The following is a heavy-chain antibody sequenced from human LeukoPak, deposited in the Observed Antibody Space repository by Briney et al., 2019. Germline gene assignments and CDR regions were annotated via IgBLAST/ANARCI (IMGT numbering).Heavy chain of an antibody. CDR3: ATPSSGYKIDAFDV. Sequence: SETLSLTCTVSGGSISSYYWSWIRQPPGKGLEWIGYIYYSGSTNYNPSLKSRVTMSVDTSKNQFSLNLSSVTAADTAVYYCATPSSGYKIDAFDVWGQGTAVAVSS. D-gene: IGHD3-22*01. J-gene: IGHJ3*01. CDR2: IYYSGST. V-gene: IGHV4-59*01. CDR1: GGSISSYY.